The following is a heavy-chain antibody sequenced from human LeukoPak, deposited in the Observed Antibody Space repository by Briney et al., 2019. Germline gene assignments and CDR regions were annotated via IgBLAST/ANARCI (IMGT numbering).Heavy chain of an antibody. V-gene: IGHV1-24*01. J-gene: IGHJ6*02. CDR3: ATDPITMVRGHYYYYYGMDV. Sequence: GASVKVSCTVSGYTLTELSIHWVRQAPGKGLEWMGGFDPEDGETIYAQKFQGRVTMTEDTSTDTAYMELSSLRSEDTAVYYCATDPITMVRGHYYYYYGMDVWGQGTTVTVSS. CDR2: FDPEDGET. D-gene: IGHD3-10*01. CDR1: GYTLTELS.